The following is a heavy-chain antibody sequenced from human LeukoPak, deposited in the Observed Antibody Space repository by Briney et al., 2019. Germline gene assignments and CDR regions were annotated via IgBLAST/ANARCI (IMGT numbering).Heavy chain of an antibody. J-gene: IGHJ5*02. D-gene: IGHD5-18*01. Sequence: GGSLRLSCAASGFTFSSYAMSWVRKAPGKGLEWVSAISGSGGSTYYADSVKGRFTISRDNSKNTLYLQMNSLRAEDTAVYYCAKEGSYGKRRWFDPWGREPWSPSPQ. CDR3: AKEGSYGKRRWFDP. CDR2: ISGSGGST. V-gene: IGHV3-23*01. CDR1: GFTFSSYA.